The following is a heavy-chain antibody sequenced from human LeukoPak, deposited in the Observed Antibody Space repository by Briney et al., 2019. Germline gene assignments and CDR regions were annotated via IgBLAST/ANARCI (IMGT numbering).Heavy chain of an antibody. CDR3: ATRRYSEFDY. CDR2: IIPIFGTA. V-gene: IGHV1-69*13. D-gene: IGHD5-18*01. J-gene: IGHJ4*02. CDR1: GGTFSSYA. Sequence: ASVKVSCKASGGTFSSYAISWVRQAPGQGLEWMGGIIPIFGTANYAQKFQGRVTITADESTSTAYMELSSLRSEDTAVYYCATRRYSEFDYWGQGTLVTVSS.